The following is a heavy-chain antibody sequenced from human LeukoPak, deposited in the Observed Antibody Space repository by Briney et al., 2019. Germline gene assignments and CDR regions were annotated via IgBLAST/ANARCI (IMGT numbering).Heavy chain of an antibody. CDR2: ISSSSYI. V-gene: IGHV3-21*01. J-gene: IGHJ4*02. CDR3: ARGSVGAAGLDHFDY. D-gene: IGHD1-26*01. CDR1: GFTFSSYA. Sequence: GGSLRLSCAASGFTFSSYAMSWVRQAPGEGLEWVSAISSSSYIYYAASVKGGFTISGDNAKNSLYLQMNSLRAEDTAVYYCARGSVGAAGLDHFDYWGQGTLVTVSS.